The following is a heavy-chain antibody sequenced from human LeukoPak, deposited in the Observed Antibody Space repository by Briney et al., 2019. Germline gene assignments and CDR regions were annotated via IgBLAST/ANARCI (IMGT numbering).Heavy chain of an antibody. CDR3: ARARAFYGSGSYYTFDY. D-gene: IGHD3-10*01. V-gene: IGHV1-8*01. J-gene: IGHJ4*02. CDR2: MNPNSGNT. CDR1: GYTFTSYD. Sequence: ASVKVSCKASGYTFTSYDINWVRQATGQGLEWMGWMNPNSGNTGYARKFQGRVTMTRNTSISTAYMELSSLRSEDTAVYYCARARAFYGSGSYYTFDYWGQGTLVTVSS.